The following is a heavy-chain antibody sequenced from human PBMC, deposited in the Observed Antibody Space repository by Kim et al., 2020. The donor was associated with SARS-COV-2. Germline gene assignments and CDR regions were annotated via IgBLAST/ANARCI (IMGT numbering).Heavy chain of an antibody. D-gene: IGHD3-22*01. V-gene: IGHV3-30-3*01. Sequence: GGSLRLSCAASGFTFSSYAMHWVRQAPGKGLEWVAVISYDGSNKYYADSVKGRFTISRHNSKNTLYLQMNSLRAEDPAVYYCARDKGYYDSSGYTSGIFDYWGQGTLVTVSS. J-gene: IGHJ4*02. CDR2: ISYDGSNK. CDR1: GFTFSSYA. CDR3: ARDKGYYDSSGYTSGIFDY.